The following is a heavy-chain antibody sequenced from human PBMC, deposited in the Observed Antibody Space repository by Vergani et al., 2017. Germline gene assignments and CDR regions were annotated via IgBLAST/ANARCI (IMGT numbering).Heavy chain of an antibody. V-gene: IGHV2-5*02. J-gene: IGHJ4*02. CDR2: VFWDDDK. CDR3: THRPDCSVGRCYDNY. Sequence: QITLKESGPTLVKPTQTLTLTCTFSGFSLTTRGLAVGWIRQPPGKALEWLAIVFWDDDKRYSPSLRNRVTITRDTSRTQVVLTMTNIDPVDTATYYCTHRPDCSVGRCYDNYWGQGSLVTVYS. CDR1: GFSLTTRGLA. D-gene: IGHD2-15*01.